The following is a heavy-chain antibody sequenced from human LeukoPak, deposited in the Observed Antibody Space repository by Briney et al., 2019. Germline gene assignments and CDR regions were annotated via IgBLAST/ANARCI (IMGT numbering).Heavy chain of an antibody. CDR1: GGSISSYY. V-gene: IGHV4-4*09. D-gene: IGHD5-18*01. CDR3: ARPTFSPQDSYGRNHNWFDP. CDR2: IYTSGST. Sequence: SETLSLTCTVSGGSISSYYWSWIRQRPGKGLEWIGYIYTSGSTNYNPSLKSRVTISVDTSKNQFSLKLSSVTAADTAVYYCARPTFSPQDSYGRNHNWFDPWGQGTLVTVSS. J-gene: IGHJ5*02.